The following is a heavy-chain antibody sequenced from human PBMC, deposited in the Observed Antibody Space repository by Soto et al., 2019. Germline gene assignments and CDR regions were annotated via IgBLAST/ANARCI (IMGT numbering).Heavy chain of an antibody. J-gene: IGHJ4*02. V-gene: IGHV3-23*01. CDR1: GFTFSSYA. CDR3: PTDDSRRFQLSYYLDY. CDR2: ISGGGSST. D-gene: IGHD3-22*01. Sequence: PGGSLRLSCAASGFTFSSYAMSWVRQAPGKGLEWVSAISGGGSSTYYADSVKGRFTISRDNSKNTLYLQMNSLRAEDTAVYYCPTDDSRRFQLSYYLDYRGQGTLVTVSS.